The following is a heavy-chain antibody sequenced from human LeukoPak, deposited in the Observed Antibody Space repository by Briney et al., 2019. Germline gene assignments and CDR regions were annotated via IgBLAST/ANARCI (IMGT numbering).Heavy chain of an antibody. Sequence: GGSLRLSCAASGFTFSSYAMSWVRQAPGKGLEWVSAISGSGGSTYHADSVKGRFTISRDNSKNTLYLQMNSLIPEDTALYYCAKDQRGYSYGYYFDYWGQEALVTVSS. CDR3: AKDQRGYSYGYYFDY. CDR1: GFTFSSYA. J-gene: IGHJ4*02. V-gene: IGHV3-23*01. CDR2: ISGSGGST. D-gene: IGHD5-18*01.